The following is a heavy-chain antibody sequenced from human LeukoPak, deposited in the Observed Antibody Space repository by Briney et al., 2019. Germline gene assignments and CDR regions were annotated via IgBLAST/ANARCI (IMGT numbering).Heavy chain of an antibody. J-gene: IGHJ4*02. Sequence: PGGSLRLSCAASGFTFSSYAMSWVRQAPGKGPEWVSAISGSGGSTYYADSVKGRFTISRDNSKSTLYLQMNSLRAEDTAVYYCAKNIKVPAAFFDYWGQGTLVTVSS. CDR3: AKNIKVPAAFFDY. CDR1: GFTFSSYA. CDR2: ISGSGGST. D-gene: IGHD2-2*01. V-gene: IGHV3-23*01.